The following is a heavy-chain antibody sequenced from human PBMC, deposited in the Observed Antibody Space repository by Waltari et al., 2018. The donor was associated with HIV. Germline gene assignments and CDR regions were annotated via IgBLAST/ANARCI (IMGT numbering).Heavy chain of an antibody. D-gene: IGHD3-22*01. CDR3: ATDSPSWDSSGYYPGY. CDR2: FGPEDGET. Sequence: QVQLVQSGAEVKKPGASVKVSCKVSGYTLTELSMHWVRQAPGKGLEWMGGFGPEDGETSYEQKFQGRVTMTEDTSTDTAYMELSSLRSEDTAVYYCATDSPSWDSSGYYPGYWGQGTLVTVSS. CDR1: GYTLTELS. V-gene: IGHV1-24*01. J-gene: IGHJ4*02.